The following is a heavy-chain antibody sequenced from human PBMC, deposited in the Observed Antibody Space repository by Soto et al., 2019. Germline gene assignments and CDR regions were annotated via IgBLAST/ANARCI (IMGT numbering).Heavy chain of an antibody. CDR3: VRDGTKTLRDWFDP. J-gene: IGHJ5*02. CDR1: GASISGFY. D-gene: IGHD1-1*01. Sequence: SETLSLTCTVSGASISGFYWSWIRKCAGKGLEWIGRIYATGTTDYNPSLKSRVMMSVDTSKKQFSLKLRSVTAADTAVYYCVRDGTKTLRDWFDPWGQGISVTVS. V-gene: IGHV4-4*07. CDR2: IYATGTT.